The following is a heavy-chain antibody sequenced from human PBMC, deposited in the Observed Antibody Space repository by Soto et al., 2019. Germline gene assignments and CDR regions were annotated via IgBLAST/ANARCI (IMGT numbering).Heavy chain of an antibody. D-gene: IGHD5-18*01. CDR1: GSSISSGGCY. V-gene: IGHV4-31*03. J-gene: IGHJ4*02. Sequence: SETLSLTCTVSGSSISSGGCYGSWIPQHPGKGLEWIGYIYYSGSTYYNPSLKSRVTISVDTSKNQFSLKLSSVNAADTAVYYCAREWIQQGQLDYWGQGTLVTVSS. CDR2: IYYSGST. CDR3: AREWIQQGQLDY.